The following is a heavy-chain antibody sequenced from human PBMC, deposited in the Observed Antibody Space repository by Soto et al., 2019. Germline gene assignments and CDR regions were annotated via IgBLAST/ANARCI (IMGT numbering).Heavy chain of an antibody. CDR2: IKQDGSEE. Sequence: EVQLVESGGGLVQPGGSLRLSCVDSGFTFSSYWMSWVRQAPVKGLEGVGNIKQDGSEENYVDSVKGRFTISRDNAKNSMYLQMNSLRVEDTAVYYCARIAASGRGWDVWGQGTTVVVSS. D-gene: IGHD6-13*01. V-gene: IGHV3-7*01. CDR1: GFTFSSYW. J-gene: IGHJ6*02. CDR3: ARIAASGRGWDV.